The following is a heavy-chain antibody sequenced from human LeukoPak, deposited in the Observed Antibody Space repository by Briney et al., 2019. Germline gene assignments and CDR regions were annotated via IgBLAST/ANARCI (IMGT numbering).Heavy chain of an antibody. CDR1: GGSISSYY. Sequence: SETLSLTCTVSGGSISSYYWSWIRQPPGKGLKWIGYIYYSGSTNYNPSLKSRVTISVDTSKNQFSLKLSSVTAADTAVYYCAREFGEFTNYYYYYYMDVWGKGTTVTVSS. J-gene: IGHJ6*03. D-gene: IGHD3-10*01. CDR2: IYYSGST. CDR3: AREFGEFTNYYYYYYMDV. V-gene: IGHV4-59*01.